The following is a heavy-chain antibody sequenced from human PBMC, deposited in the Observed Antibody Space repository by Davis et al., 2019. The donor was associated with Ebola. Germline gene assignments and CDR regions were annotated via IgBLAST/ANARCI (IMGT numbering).Heavy chain of an antibody. J-gene: IGHJ4*02. CDR3: ARGDSRYYYDSSGYYTRYYFDY. D-gene: IGHD3-22*01. V-gene: IGHV4-59*01. CDR2: IYYSGST. Sequence: SETLSLTCTVSGGSISSYYWSWIRQPPGKGLEWIGYIYYSGSTNYNPSLKSRVTISVDTSKNQFSLKLRSVTAADTAVYFCARGDSRYYYDSSGYYTRYYFDYWGQGTLVTVSS. CDR1: GGSISSYY.